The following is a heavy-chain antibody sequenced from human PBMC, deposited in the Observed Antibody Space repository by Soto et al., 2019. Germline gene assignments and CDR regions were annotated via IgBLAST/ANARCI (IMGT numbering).Heavy chain of an antibody. CDR1: GYTFTSYY. D-gene: IGHD6-13*01. J-gene: IGHJ5*02. Sequence: GASVKVSCKASGYTFTSYYMHWVRQAPGQGLEWMGIINPSGGSTSYAQKFQGRVTMTRDTSTSTVYMELNSLRAEDTAVYYCARPYSSSHPSAVWFDPWGQGTLVTVSS. CDR2: INPSGGST. V-gene: IGHV1-46*01. CDR3: ARPYSSSHPSAVWFDP.